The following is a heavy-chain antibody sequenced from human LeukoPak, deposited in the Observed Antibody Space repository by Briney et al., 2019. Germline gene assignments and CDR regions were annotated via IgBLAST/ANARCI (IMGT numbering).Heavy chain of an antibody. CDR3: ARVNVGGRLDY. Sequence: ASVKASCKASGYTLTSYYMHWVRQAPRQRLEWLGIIYPSGGSTTYAQKFQGRVTMTRDTSTSTVYMELSSLRSDDTAVYYCARVNVGGRLDYWGQGTLVTVSS. V-gene: IGHV1-46*01. CDR2: IYPSGGST. J-gene: IGHJ4*02. CDR1: GYTLTSYY. D-gene: IGHD2-15*01.